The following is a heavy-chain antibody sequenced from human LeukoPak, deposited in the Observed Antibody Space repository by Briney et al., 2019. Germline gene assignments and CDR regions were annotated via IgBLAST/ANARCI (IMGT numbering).Heavy chain of an antibody. CDR1: GGTFSSYG. J-gene: IGHJ4*02. D-gene: IGHD3-22*01. Sequence: GSSVKVSCKASGGTFSSYGISWVRQAPGQGLEWMGRIIPIFGTANYAQKFQGRVTITTDESTSTAYMELSSLRSEDTAVYYCARVPSYYYDSSGYVYWGQGTLVTVSS. V-gene: IGHV1-69*05. CDR2: IIPIFGTA. CDR3: ARVPSYYYDSSGYVY.